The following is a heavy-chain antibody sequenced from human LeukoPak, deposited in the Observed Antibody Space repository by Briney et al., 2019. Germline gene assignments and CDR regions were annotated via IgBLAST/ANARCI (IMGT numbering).Heavy chain of an antibody. J-gene: IGHJ4*02. D-gene: IGHD4-11*01. Sequence: ASVKVSCKASGYAFTSYHIHWIRQAPGQGLGWMGIIIPSSGSTTYAQKFQGRVTMTRDTSTKTVYMELSSLTSDDTAVYFCARSDYNDYRGLGFWGQGTLVTVS. CDR3: ARSDYNDYRGLGF. CDR1: GYAFTSYH. V-gene: IGHV1-46*01. CDR2: IIPSSGST.